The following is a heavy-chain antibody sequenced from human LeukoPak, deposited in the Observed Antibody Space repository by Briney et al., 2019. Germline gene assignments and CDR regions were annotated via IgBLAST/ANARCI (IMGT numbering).Heavy chain of an antibody. D-gene: IGHD6-19*01. J-gene: IGHJ5*02. CDR2: IIPIFGTA. CDR3: ARAGSWYSSAANWFDP. Sequence: GASVKVSCKASGGTFSSYAVSWVRRAPGQGLQWMGGIIPIFGTANYAQKFQGRVTMTTDTSTSTAYMELRSLRSDDTAVYYCARAGSWYSSAANWFDPWGQGTLVTVSS. CDR1: GGTFSSYA. V-gene: IGHV1-69*05.